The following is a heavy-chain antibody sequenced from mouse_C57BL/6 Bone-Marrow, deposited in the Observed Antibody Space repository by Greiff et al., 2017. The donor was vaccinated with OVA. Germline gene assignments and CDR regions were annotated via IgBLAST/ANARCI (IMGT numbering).Heavy chain of an antibody. Sequence: EVKLVESGPGLVKPSQTVFLTCTVTGISITTGNYRWSWIRQFPGNKLEWIGYIYYSGTITYNPSLTSRTTITRDTPKNQFFLEMNSLTAEDTATYYCARDGYYGSFWYFDVWGTGTTVTVSS. CDR2: IYYSGTI. CDR3: ARDGYYGSFWYFDV. J-gene: IGHJ1*03. CDR1: GISITTGNYR. D-gene: IGHD1-1*01. V-gene: IGHV3-5*01.